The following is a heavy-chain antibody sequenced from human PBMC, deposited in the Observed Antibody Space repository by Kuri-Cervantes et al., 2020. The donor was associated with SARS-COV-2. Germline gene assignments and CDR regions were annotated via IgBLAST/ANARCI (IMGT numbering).Heavy chain of an antibody. J-gene: IGHJ4*02. V-gene: IGHV3-23*01. D-gene: IGHD1-26*01. CDR1: GFTFSSYA. Sequence: GESLKISCAASGFTFSSYAMSWVRQAPGKGLEWVSAISGSGGSTYYADSVKGRFTISRDNSKNTLYLQMNSLRSEDTAVYYCARGAFLNGGELLNDYWGQGTLVTVSS. CDR2: ISGSGGST. CDR3: ARGAFLNGGELLNDY.